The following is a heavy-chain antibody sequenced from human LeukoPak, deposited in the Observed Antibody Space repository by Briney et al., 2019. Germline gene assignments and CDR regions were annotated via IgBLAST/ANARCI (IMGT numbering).Heavy chain of an antibody. CDR1: GGSFSGYY. D-gene: IGHD6-13*01. CDR3: ARASWSRVDY. J-gene: IGHJ4*02. CDR2: INHSGST. V-gene: IGHV4-34*01. Sequence: SETLSLTCVVYGGSFSGYYWSWIRQPPGKGLEWIGEINHSGSTNYNPSLKSRVTISVDTSKNQFSLKLSSVTAADTAVYYCARASWSRVDYWGQGTLVTVSS.